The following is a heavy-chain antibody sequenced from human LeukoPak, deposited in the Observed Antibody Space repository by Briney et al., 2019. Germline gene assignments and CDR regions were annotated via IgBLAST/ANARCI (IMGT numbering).Heavy chain of an antibody. D-gene: IGHD1-14*01. CDR2: IYYSGST. J-gene: IGHJ3*02. Sequence: SETLSLTCTVSGGSISSSSYYWSWIRQPPGKGLEWIGYIYYSGSTNYNPSLKSRVTISVDTSKNQFSLKLSSVTAADTAVYYCARDPRTDRHDAFDIWGQGTMVTVSS. CDR1: GGSISSSSYY. V-gene: IGHV4-61*01. CDR3: ARDPRTDRHDAFDI.